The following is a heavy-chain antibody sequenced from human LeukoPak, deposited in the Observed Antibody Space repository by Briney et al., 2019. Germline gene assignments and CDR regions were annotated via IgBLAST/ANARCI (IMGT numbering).Heavy chain of an antibody. V-gene: IGHV1-2*06. CDR1: GYTFTSYY. D-gene: IGHD3-3*01. Sequence: ASVKVSCKASGYTFTSYYMHWVRQAPGQGLEWMGRINPNTGGTDHAQNFQGRVTMTRDTSISTAYMEVSRLRSDDTAVYYCARDRELRFLQWLLYGMDVWGQGTTVTVSS. CDR3: ARDRELRFLQWLLYGMDV. CDR2: INPNTGGT. J-gene: IGHJ6*02.